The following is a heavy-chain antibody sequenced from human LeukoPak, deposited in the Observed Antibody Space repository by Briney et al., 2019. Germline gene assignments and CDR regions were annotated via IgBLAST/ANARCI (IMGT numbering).Heavy chain of an antibody. CDR2: ISYDGSNK. V-gene: IGHV3-30-3*01. CDR3: ARRGDGAFDI. Sequence: GRSLRLSCTASGFTFSSYAMHWVRQAPGKGLEWVAVISYDGSNKYYADSVKGRFTISRDNSKNTPYLQMNSLRAEDTAVYYCARRGDGAFDIWGQGTMVTVSS. CDR1: GFTFSSYA. J-gene: IGHJ3*02.